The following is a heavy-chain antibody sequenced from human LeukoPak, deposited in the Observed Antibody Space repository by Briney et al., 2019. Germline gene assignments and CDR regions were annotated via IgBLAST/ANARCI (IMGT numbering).Heavy chain of an antibody. V-gene: IGHV4-59*08. CDR2: MYDTGHT. CDR1: GGSISGYY. Sequence: SETLSLTCSVSGGSISGYYWSWIRQPPGKGLQWIGYMYDTGHTMYNSTLKSRVTMSLDTSKNQFSLRLSSLTAADTAVYYCARHPFATPFDCWGPGTLVTVSS. J-gene: IGHJ4*02. CDR3: ARHPFATPFDC. D-gene: IGHD2-15*01.